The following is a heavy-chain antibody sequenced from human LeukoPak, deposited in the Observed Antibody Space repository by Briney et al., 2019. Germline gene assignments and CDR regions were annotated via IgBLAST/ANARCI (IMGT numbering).Heavy chain of an antibody. V-gene: IGHV4-39*01. CDR3: ARRHDYGADY. D-gene: IGHD4/OR15-4a*01. J-gene: IGHJ4*02. CDR1: GCSISSSSYY. Sequence: SETLSLTCTASGCSISSSSYYWGWIRQPPGEGLEWIGSIHYGGTTYYNPSLKSRVTISVDTSKNQFSLKLTSVTAADTAVYYCARRHDYGADYWGQGALVTV. CDR2: IHYGGTT.